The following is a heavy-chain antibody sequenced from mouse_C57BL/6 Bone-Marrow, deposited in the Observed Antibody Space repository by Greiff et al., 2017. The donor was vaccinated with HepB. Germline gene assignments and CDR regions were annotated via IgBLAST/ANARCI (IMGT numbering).Heavy chain of an antibody. CDR1: GFTFSSYA. CDR2: ISDGGSYT. Sequence: EVKLMESGGGLVKPGGSLKLSCAASGFTFSSYAMSWVRQTPEKRLEWVATISDGGSYTYYPDNVKGRFTISRDNAKNNLYLQMSHLKSEDTAMYYCARDPPPYYFDYWGQGTTLTVSS. J-gene: IGHJ2*01. CDR3: ARDPPPYYFDY. V-gene: IGHV5-4*01.